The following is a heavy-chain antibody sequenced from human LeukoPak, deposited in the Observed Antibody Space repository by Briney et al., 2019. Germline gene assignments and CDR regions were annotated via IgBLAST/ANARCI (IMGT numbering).Heavy chain of an antibody. CDR3: ARGGGLDV. V-gene: IGHV4-28*01. Sequence: SETLSLTCAVSGYSITSSSWWGWIRQPPGKGLEWIGYIYHSGTTYYNPSLQSRVTMSVDTSKNQFSLKLSSVTAVDTAVYYCARGGGLDVWGQGATVTVSS. J-gene: IGHJ6*02. CDR2: IYHSGTT. CDR1: GYSITSSSW. D-gene: IGHD3-16*01.